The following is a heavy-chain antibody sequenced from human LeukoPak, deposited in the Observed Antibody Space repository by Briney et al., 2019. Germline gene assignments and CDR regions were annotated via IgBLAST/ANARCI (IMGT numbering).Heavy chain of an antibody. D-gene: IGHD5-18*01. CDR2: IYYTGST. CDR1: RGSISSLY. Sequence: PSEPLSLTCTVSRGSISSLYWSWIRQPPGKGLEWIGNIYYTGSTNYNPSLKSRVTISVDTSKNQFSLKLSSVTAADTAVYYCARGRGYSYGSPLDYWGQGSLVTVSS. V-gene: IGHV4-59*11. J-gene: IGHJ4*02. CDR3: ARGRGYSYGSPLDY.